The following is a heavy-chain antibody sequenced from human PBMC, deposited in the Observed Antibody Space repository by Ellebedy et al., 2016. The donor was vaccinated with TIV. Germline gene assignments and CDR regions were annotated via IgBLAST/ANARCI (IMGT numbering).Heavy chain of an antibody. D-gene: IGHD1-26*01. CDR1: GDRVSSNSAA. Sequence: SQTLSLTCAISGDRVSSNSAAWNWIRQSPSRGLEWLGRTYYRSKWYDDYAVSVKSRITINPDIPKNQFSLQLNSVTPEDTAVYYCARGQNYSGRVFDYWGQGTLVTVSS. V-gene: IGHV6-1*01. J-gene: IGHJ4*02. CDR2: TYYRSKWYD. CDR3: ARGQNYSGRVFDY.